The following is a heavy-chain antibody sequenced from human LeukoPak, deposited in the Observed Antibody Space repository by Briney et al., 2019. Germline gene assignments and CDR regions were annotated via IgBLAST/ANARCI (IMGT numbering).Heavy chain of an antibody. CDR1: GGYFSGYY. CDR2: INHSGST. V-gene: IGHV4-34*01. Sequence: SETLSLTCAVYGGYFSGYYWSWIRQPPGKGLAWIGEINHSGSTNYNPSLKSRVTISVDTSENQFSLKLSSVTAADTAVCYCARGRHYYGSGSPIRVFDYWGPGTLVTVSS. J-gene: IGHJ4*02. CDR3: ARGRHYYGSGSPIRVFDY. D-gene: IGHD3-10*01.